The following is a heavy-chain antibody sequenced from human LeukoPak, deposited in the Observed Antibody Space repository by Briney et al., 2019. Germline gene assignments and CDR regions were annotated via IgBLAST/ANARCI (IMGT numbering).Heavy chain of an antibody. CDR3: ASLLGSGSFTGNALDI. J-gene: IGHJ3*02. V-gene: IGHV3-48*02. D-gene: IGHD5-12*01. Sequence: PGGSLRLSCAASGFTFRGDNMNWVRQAPGKGLEWVSYITSSGDNIYYADSVKGRFTISRDNSKNTLFLQMNSLRDDDTAAYYCASLLGSGSFTGNALDIWGQGTMVTVSS. CDR2: ITSSGDNI. CDR1: GFTFRGDN.